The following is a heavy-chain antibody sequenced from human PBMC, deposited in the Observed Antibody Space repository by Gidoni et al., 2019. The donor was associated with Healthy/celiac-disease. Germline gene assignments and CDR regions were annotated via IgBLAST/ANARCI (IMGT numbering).Heavy chain of an antibody. CDR2: ISYDGSIQ. V-gene: IGHV3-30*18. CDR1: GFTLRSYG. Sequence: QLVESGGGVVQPGRSLRLSCAASGFTLRSYGMHWVRQAPGKGLGWVAVISYDGSIQYYADSVKGRFTVSRDNSKNTLYLQMNSLRAEDTAVYYCAKAPSPYYGSGADYWGQGTLVTVSS. J-gene: IGHJ4*02. CDR3: AKAPSPYYGSGADY. D-gene: IGHD3-10*01.